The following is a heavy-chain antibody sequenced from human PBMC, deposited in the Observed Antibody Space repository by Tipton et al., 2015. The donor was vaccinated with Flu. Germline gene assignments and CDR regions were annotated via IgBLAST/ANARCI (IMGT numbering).Heavy chain of an antibody. J-gene: IGHJ6*02. CDR2: IYYSGST. CDR3: ARDQGFGGGLAYDYYVLDV. Sequence: TLSLTCTVSGGSISSGGNYWSWIRQHPGKGLEWIGDIYYSGSTYYNPSLSGRITISVDTSKNQFSLRLSCVTAADTAVYYCARDQGFGGGLAYDYYVLDVWGQGTTVTVSS. D-gene: IGHD3-10*01. CDR1: GGSISSGGNY. V-gene: IGHV4-31*03.